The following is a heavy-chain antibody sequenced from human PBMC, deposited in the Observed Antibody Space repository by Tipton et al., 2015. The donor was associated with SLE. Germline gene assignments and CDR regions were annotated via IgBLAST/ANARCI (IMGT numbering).Heavy chain of an antibody. Sequence: SLRLSCAASGFTFSSYAMSWVRQAPGKGLEWVSAISGSGGSTYYADSVKGRFTISRDNSKNTLYLQMNSLRAEDTAVYYCARGADYGSDYYYMDVWGKGTTVTVSS. CDR1: GFTFSSYA. CDR2: ISGSGGST. J-gene: IGHJ6*03. D-gene: IGHD4-17*01. CDR3: ARGADYGSDYYYMDV. V-gene: IGHV3-23*01.